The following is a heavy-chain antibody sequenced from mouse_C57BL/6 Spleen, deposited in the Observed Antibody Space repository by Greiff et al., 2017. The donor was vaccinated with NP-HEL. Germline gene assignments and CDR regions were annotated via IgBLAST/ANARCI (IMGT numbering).Heavy chain of an antibody. CDR1: GYTFTSYG. J-gene: IGHJ4*01. D-gene: IGHD2-4*01. Sequence: VKLMESGAELARPGASVKLSCKASGYTFTSYGISWVKQRTGQGLEWIGEIYPRSGNTYYNEKFKGKATLTADKSSSTAYMELRSLTSEDSAVYFCARRGYDYDDVDAMDYWGQGTSVTVSS. CDR2: IYPRSGNT. V-gene: IGHV1-81*01. CDR3: ARRGYDYDDVDAMDY.